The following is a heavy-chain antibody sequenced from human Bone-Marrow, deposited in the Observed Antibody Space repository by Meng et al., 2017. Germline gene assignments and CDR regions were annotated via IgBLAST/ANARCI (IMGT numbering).Heavy chain of an antibody. CDR2: IFYNGNT. CDR3: ARLGNWNQGDF. D-gene: IGHD1-1*01. Sequence: GSLRLSCTVSGGSISHYFWSWIRQPPGKGLEWIGYIFYNGNTNYSPSLKSRVAISVDVSKNQFSLKLNSVTAADTAVYYCARLGNWNQGDFWGQGKLVTVSS. CDR1: GGSISHYF. J-gene: IGHJ4*02. V-gene: IGHV4-59*01.